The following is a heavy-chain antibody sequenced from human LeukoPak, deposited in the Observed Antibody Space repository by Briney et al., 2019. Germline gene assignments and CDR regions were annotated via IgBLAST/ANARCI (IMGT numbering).Heavy chain of an antibody. J-gene: IGHJ4*02. CDR2: IIPTFGTA. CDR1: GGTFSSYA. CDR3: ARRDSGSYVDY. V-gene: IGHV1-69*13. D-gene: IGHD1-26*01. Sequence: AASVKVSCTASGGTFSSYAISWVRQAPGQGLEWMGGIIPTFGTANYAQKFQGRVTITADESTSTAYMELSSLRSEDTAVYYCARRDSGSYVDYWGQGTLVTVSS.